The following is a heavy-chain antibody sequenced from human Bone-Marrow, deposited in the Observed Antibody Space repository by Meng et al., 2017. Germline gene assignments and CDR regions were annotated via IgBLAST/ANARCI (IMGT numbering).Heavy chain of an antibody. D-gene: IGHD6-13*01. J-gene: IGHJ4*02. Sequence: ASVKVSCKASGYTFTSYDINWVRQATGQGLEWMGRIDPKNGDTHYAQKFQGRVTMTGDTSNSTAYMDLSGLRSDDTAVYYCARDEDISAAGKLFGDYWGQGTLVTVSS. CDR2: IDPKNGDT. CDR3: ARDEDISAAGKLFGDY. CDR1: GYTFTSYD. V-gene: IGHV1-2*06.